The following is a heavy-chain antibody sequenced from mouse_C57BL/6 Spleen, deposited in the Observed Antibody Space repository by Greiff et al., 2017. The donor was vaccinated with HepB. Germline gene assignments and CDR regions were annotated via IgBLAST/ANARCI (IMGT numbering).Heavy chain of an antibody. CDR2: ISSGGDYI. J-gene: IGHJ3*01. CDR3: TRDPGTGFAY. Sequence: EVMLVESGEGLVKPGGSLKLSCAASGFTFSSYAMSWIRQTSEKRLEWVAYISSGGDYIYYADTVKGRFTISRDNARNTLYLQMSSLKSEDTAMYYCTRDPGTGFAYWGQGTLVTVSA. V-gene: IGHV5-9-1*02. CDR1: GFTFSSYA. D-gene: IGHD3-3*01.